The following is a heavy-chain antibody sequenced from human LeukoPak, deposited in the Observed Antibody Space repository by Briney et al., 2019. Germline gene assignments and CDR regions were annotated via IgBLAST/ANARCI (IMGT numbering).Heavy chain of an antibody. CDR2: IYTSGST. CDR3: ARDRRLRWANYYYYGMDV. V-gene: IGHV4-4*07. D-gene: IGHD4-17*01. CDR1: GGSISSYY. J-gene: IGHJ6*02. Sequence: PSETLSLTCTVSGGSISSYYWSWIRQPAGKGLEWIGRIYTSGSTNYNPSLKSRVTMSVDTSKNQFSLKLSSVTAADTAVYYCARDRRLRWANYYYYGMDVWGQGTTVTVSS.